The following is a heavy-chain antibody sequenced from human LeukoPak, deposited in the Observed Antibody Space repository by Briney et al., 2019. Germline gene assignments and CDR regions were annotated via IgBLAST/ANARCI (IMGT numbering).Heavy chain of an antibody. CDR3: ARGNYDFWSGYPSGMDV. Sequence: SETLSLTCTVSGGSISSYYWSWIRQPPGKGLEWIGYIYYSGSTNYNPSLKSRVTISVDTSKNQFSLKLSSVTAVDTAVYYCARGNYDFWSGYPSGMDVWGQGTTVTVSS. V-gene: IGHV4-59*01. CDR2: IYYSGST. J-gene: IGHJ6*02. D-gene: IGHD3-3*01. CDR1: GGSISSYY.